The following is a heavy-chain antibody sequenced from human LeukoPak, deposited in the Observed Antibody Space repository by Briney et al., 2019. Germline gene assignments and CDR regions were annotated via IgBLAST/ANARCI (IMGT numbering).Heavy chain of an antibody. Sequence: PSQTLSLTCTVSGGSISSGDYYWSWIRQPAGKGLEWIGRIYTSGSTNYNPSLKSRVTISVDTSKNQFSLKLSPVTAADTAVYYCAREPNDFWSGYRDYWGQGTLVTVSS. V-gene: IGHV4-61*02. J-gene: IGHJ4*02. CDR3: AREPNDFWSGYRDY. D-gene: IGHD3-3*01. CDR2: IYTSGST. CDR1: GGSISSGDYY.